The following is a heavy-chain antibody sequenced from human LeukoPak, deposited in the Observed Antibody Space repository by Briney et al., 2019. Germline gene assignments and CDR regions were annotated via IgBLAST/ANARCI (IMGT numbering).Heavy chain of an antibody. J-gene: IGHJ4*02. CDR2: ISGSGNFI. Sequence: PGGSLRLSCAASGFTFNTYEMNWVRQAPGKGLEWVSYISGSGNFIYYADSVKGRFTISRDNAKNSLYLQMNSLRAEDTAIYYCARVHPYDSSGYPFDYWGQGTLVTVSS. D-gene: IGHD3-22*01. V-gene: IGHV3-48*03. CDR3: ARVHPYDSSGYPFDY. CDR1: GFTFNTYE.